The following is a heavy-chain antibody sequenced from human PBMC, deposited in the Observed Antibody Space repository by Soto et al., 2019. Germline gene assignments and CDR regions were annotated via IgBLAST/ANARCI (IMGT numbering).Heavy chain of an antibody. CDR3: ARTSVNWGTRGLVDY. D-gene: IGHD7-27*01. CDR1: GFSLSTSRVR. V-gene: IGHV2-5*02. J-gene: IGHJ4*02. Sequence: QITLKESGPTLVKPTQSLTLTCTFSGFSLSTSRVRVGWIRQPPGKALEWLAFLYWDDDKRYSPSLKSRLTITKDTSKNQVLLTMTNMDPVDTATYYCARTSVNWGTRGLVDYWGQGTLVIVAS. CDR2: LYWDDDK.